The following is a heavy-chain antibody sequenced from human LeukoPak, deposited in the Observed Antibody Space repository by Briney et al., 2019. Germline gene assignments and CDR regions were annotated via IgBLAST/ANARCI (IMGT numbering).Heavy chain of an antibody. CDR3: ARSLNSGWYGNY. J-gene: IGHJ4*02. Sequence: GGSLRLSCAASGFTFSDYYMSWIRQAPGKGLEWVSYISSSGSTIYYADSVKGRLTISRDNAKNSLYLQMNSLRAEDTAVCYCARSLNSGWYGNYWGQGTLVTVSS. D-gene: IGHD6-19*01. CDR2: ISSSGSTI. V-gene: IGHV3-11*04. CDR1: GFTFSDYY.